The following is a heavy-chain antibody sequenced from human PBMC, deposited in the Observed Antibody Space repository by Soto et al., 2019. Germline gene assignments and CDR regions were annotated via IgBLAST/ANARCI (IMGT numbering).Heavy chain of an antibody. CDR1: GASISSHH. D-gene: IGHD3-10*01. J-gene: IGHJ4*02. V-gene: IGHV4-59*08. CDR2: IYYSGST. Sequence: SETPSLTCTVYGASISSHHWSCILQHPGKGLEWIGYIYYSGSTNYNPSLKSRVTISVDTSKNQFSLKLNSMTAADTAVYYCARHNYGSGSTYFDYWGQGTLVTVS. CDR3: ARHNYGSGSTYFDY.